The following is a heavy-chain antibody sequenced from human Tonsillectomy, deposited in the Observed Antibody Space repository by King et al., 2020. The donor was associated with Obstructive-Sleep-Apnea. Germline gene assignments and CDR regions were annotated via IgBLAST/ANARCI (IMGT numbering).Heavy chain of an antibody. CDR2: TYYSGST. D-gene: IGHD6-13*01. CDR1: GGSISSGGYY. CDR3: AGGGAAAAPEVYYFDY. Sequence: QLQESGPGLVKPSQTLSLTCTVSGGSISSGGYYWSWIRQPPGKGLEWIGDTYYSGSTYYNPSLKSRVTLSVDTSKNQFSLKLSSVTAADTAVYYCAGGGAAAAPEVYYFDYWGQGTLVTVSS. V-gene: IGHV4-31*03. J-gene: IGHJ4*02.